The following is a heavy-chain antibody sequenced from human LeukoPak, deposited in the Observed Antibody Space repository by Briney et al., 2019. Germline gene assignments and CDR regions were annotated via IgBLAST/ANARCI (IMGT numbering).Heavy chain of an antibody. CDR3: ARGRSGYRYFDY. CDR2: ISYDGSNK. CDR1: GFTFSSYA. J-gene: IGHJ4*02. D-gene: IGHD5-12*01. Sequence: GGSLRLSCAASGFTFSSYAMHWVRQAPGKGLEWVAVISYDGSNKHYADSVKGRFTISRDNSKNTLYLQMNSLRAEDTAVYYCARGRSGYRYFDYWGQGTLVTVSS. V-gene: IGHV3-30-3*01.